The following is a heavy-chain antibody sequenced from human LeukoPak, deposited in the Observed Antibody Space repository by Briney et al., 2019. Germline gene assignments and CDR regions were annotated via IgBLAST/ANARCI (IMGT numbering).Heavy chain of an antibody. D-gene: IGHD1-26*01. V-gene: IGHV3-7*01. CDR1: GFTFTNYW. J-gene: IGHJ5*02. Sequence: GGSLRLPCAVSGFTFTNYWMTWVRQAPGKGLQWVANINEDETEKFYVDFVVGRFTISRDNGKNFLYLQMNSLRPEDTAVYYCAKSGGFFDTWGQGTLVTVSS. CDR2: INEDETEK. CDR3: AKSGGFFDT.